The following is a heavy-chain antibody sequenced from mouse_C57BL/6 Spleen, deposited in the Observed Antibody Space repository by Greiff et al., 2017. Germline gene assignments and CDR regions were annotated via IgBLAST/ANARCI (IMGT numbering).Heavy chain of an antibody. J-gene: IGHJ1*03. Sequence: QVQLQQPGAELVKPGASVKLSCKASGYTFTSYWMHWVKQRPGRGLEWIGRIDPNSGGTKYNEKFKSKATLTVDKPSSTAYMQLSSLTSEDSAVYYCARGMVVAKGAWYFDVWGTGTTVTVSS. D-gene: IGHD1-1*01. V-gene: IGHV1-72*01. CDR1: GYTFTSYW. CDR2: IDPNSGGT. CDR3: ARGMVVAKGAWYFDV.